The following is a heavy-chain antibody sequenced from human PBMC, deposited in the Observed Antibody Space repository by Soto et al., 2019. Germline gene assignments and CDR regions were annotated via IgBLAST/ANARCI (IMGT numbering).Heavy chain of an antibody. V-gene: IGHV3-7*01. CDR3: ARTIFGVVTHSYYMDV. D-gene: IGHD3-3*01. CDR1: GFTFIRYW. J-gene: IGHJ6*03. Sequence: EVQLVESGGGLVQPGGSLRLSCAASGFTFIRYWMSWVRQAPEKGLEWVANIKQDGNDLYFVDSVKGRFTISRDNAKNSLYLHMSSLRAEDTGVYYCARTIFGVVTHSYYMDVWGKGTTVTVSS. CDR2: IKQDGNDL.